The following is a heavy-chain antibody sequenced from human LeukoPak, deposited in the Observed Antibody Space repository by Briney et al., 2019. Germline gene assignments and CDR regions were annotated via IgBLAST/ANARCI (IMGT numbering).Heavy chain of an antibody. Sequence: GASVKVSCTASGGTFSSYAISWVRQAPGQGLEWMGGIIPIFGTANYAQKLQGRVTMTTDTSTSTAYMELRSLRSDDTAVYYCAREHCSGGSCYTNNWGQGTLVTVSS. CDR2: IIPIFGTA. V-gene: IGHV1-69*05. J-gene: IGHJ4*02. D-gene: IGHD2-15*01. CDR1: GGTFSSYA. CDR3: AREHCSGGSCYTNN.